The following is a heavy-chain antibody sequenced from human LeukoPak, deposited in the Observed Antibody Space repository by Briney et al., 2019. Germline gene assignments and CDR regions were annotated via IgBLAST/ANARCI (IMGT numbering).Heavy chain of an antibody. CDR1: GYTFTSYA. Sequence: ASVKVSCKASGYTFTSYAMNWVRQAPGQRLEWMGWINAGNGNTKYSQKFQGRVTITRDTSASTAYMELSSLRSEDTAVYYCARAGGIAAANNWFDPWGQGTLVTVSS. V-gene: IGHV1-3*01. CDR2: INAGNGNT. D-gene: IGHD6-13*01. CDR3: ARAGGIAAANNWFDP. J-gene: IGHJ5*02.